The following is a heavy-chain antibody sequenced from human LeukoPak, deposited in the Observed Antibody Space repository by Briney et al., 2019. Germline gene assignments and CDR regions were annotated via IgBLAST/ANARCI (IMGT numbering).Heavy chain of an antibody. V-gene: IGHV3-21*01. CDR2: ISSSSSYI. D-gene: IGHD2/OR15-2a*01. Sequence: GGSLRLSCAASGFTFSSYSMNWVRQAPGKGLEWVSSISSSSSYIYYADSVKGRFTISRDNVKNSLYLQMNSLRAEDTAVYYCARDRNMSPNRLGPLDYWGQGTLVTVSS. CDR1: GFTFSSYS. CDR3: ARDRNMSPNRLGPLDY. J-gene: IGHJ4*02.